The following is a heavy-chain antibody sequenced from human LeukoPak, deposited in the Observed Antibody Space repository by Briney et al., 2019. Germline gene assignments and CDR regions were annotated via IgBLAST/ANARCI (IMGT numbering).Heavy chain of an antibody. D-gene: IGHD4-17*01. CDR3: ARDRLRYTVTTIDY. CDR1: GYTFTGYY. J-gene: IGHJ4*02. Sequence: ASVKVSCTASGYTFTGYYMHWVRQAPGQGLEWMGWINPNSGGTNYAQKFQGRVTMTRDTSISTAYMELSRLRSDDTAVYYCARDRLRYTVTTIDYWGQGTLVTVSS. V-gene: IGHV1-2*02. CDR2: INPNSGGT.